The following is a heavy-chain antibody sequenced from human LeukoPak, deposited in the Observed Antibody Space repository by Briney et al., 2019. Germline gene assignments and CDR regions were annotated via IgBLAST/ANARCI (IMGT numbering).Heavy chain of an antibody. CDR3: ASTSGYTHYYFDY. Sequence: PGGSLRLSCAASGFTFSSYAMSWVRQAPGKGLDWVSVIYVGGRTYYADSVKGRFTISRVNSKNTLYLQMNSLRAEDTAVYYCASTSGYTHYYFDYWGQGTLVTVSS. CDR1: GFTFSSYA. J-gene: IGHJ4*02. CDR2: IYVGGRT. D-gene: IGHD5-12*01. V-gene: IGHV3-53*01.